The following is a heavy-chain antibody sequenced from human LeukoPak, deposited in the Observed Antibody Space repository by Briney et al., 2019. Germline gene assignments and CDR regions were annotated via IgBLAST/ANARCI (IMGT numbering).Heavy chain of an antibody. Sequence: SETLSLTCTVSGDSMNNYYWTWMRQPAGKGLEWIGRIYISGNTMYNPSLQRRVTMSLDTSKNHFSLKLRSVTAADTAVYFCARGGVLHTYFDYWGQGTLVSVSS. CDR3: ARGGVLHTYFDY. D-gene: IGHD3-16*01. J-gene: IGHJ4*02. V-gene: IGHV4-4*07. CDR2: IYISGNT. CDR1: GDSMNNYY.